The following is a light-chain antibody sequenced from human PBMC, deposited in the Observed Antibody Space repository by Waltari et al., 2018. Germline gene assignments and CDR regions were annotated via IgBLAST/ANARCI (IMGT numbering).Light chain of an antibody. J-gene: IGKJ3*01. CDR3: QQSFDSVFT. CDR2: TAS. CDR1: RTVSPY. Sequence: IQLTQSPSSLSPSVGDRVTITCRAGRTVSPYLNWYQQKPGKAPKLLIYTASILQSGVPSRFSGSGSGTEFTLTIASLQPEDSATYYCQQSFDSVFTFGPGTTVNV. V-gene: IGKV1-39*01.